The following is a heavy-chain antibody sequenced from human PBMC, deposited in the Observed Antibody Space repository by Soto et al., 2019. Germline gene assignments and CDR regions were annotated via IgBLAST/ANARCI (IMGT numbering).Heavy chain of an antibody. CDR2: IYYSGST. V-gene: IGHV4-39*01. J-gene: IGHJ4*02. CDR3: ARGGAYCSGGSCYIDY. Sequence: SETLSLTCTVSGGSISSSSYYWGWIRQPPGRGLEWIGSIYYSGSTYYNPSLKSRVTISVDTSKNQFSLKLSSVTAADTAVYYCARGGAYCSGGSCYIDYWGQGTLVTVSS. D-gene: IGHD2-15*01. CDR1: GGSISSSSYY.